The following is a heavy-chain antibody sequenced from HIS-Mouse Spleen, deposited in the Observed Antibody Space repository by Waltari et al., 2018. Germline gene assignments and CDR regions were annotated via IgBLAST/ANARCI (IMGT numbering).Heavy chain of an antibody. CDR3: ARDTVIAARSYGMDV. CDR1: WSTVSSNY. Sequence: EVQLVESGGGLIQPGGSLRLSCAASWSTVSSNYKTWVRQAPGKGLEWVSVIYSGGSTYYADSVKGRFTISRDNSKNTLYLQMNSLRAEDTAVYYCARDTVIAARSYGMDVWGQGTTVTVSS. J-gene: IGHJ6*02. CDR2: IYSGGST. D-gene: IGHD6-6*01. V-gene: IGHV3-53*01.